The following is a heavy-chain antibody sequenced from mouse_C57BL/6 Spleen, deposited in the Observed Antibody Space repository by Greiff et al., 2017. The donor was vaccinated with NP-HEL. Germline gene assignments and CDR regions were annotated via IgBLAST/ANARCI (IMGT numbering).Heavy chain of an antibody. J-gene: IGHJ3*01. Sequence: QVQLQQPGAELVMPGASVKLSCKASGYTFTSYWMHWVKQRPGQGLEWIGEIDPSDSYTNYNHKFKGKSTLTVDKSSSTAYMQLSSLTSEDSAVYYCARSDYGSTPWFAYWGQGTLVTVSA. CDR1: GYTFTSYW. V-gene: IGHV1-69*01. D-gene: IGHD1-1*01. CDR3: ARSDYGSTPWFAY. CDR2: IDPSDSYT.